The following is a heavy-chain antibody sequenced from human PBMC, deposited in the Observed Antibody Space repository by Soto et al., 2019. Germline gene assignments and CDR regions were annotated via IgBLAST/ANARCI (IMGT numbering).Heavy chain of an antibody. CDR3: ANFPLGYCSGGSCSQPREVY. Sequence: EVQLLESGGGLVQPGGSLRLSCAASGFTFSSYAMSWVRQAPGKGLEWVSAISGSGGSTYYADSVKGRFTISRDNSKNTLYLQMNSLRAEDTAVYYCANFPLGYCSGGSCSQPREVYWGQGTLVTVSS. D-gene: IGHD2-15*01. CDR1: GFTFSSYA. V-gene: IGHV3-23*01. J-gene: IGHJ4*02. CDR2: ISGSGGST.